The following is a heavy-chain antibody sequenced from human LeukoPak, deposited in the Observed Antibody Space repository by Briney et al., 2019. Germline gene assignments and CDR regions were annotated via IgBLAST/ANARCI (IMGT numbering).Heavy chain of an antibody. J-gene: IGHJ6*04. V-gene: IGHV4-59*01. CDR2: IYYSGST. CDR3: ARDHRHGSGSYYNAYYYGMDV. CDR1: GGSISSYY. Sequence: SETLSLTCTVSGGSISSYYWSWIRQPPGKGLERIGYIYYSGSTNYNPSLKSRVTISVDTSKNQFSLKLSSVTAADTAVYYCARDHRHGSGSYYNAYYYGMDVWGKGTTVTVSS. D-gene: IGHD3-10*01.